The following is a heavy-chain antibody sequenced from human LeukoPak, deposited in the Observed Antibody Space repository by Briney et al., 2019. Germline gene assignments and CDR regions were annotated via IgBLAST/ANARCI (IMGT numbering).Heavy chain of an antibody. CDR3: ARAYCSSASCAKLGYFDY. CDR1: GGSISSSTYY. Sequence: SETLSLTCTVSGGSISSSTYYWGWIRQPPGKGLEWIGTIYYSGSTYYNASLKSRVTISVDTSRNQFSMKLSSVTAADTAVYYCARAYCSSASCAKLGYFDYWGQGTLVTVSS. D-gene: IGHD2-2*01. CDR2: IYYSGST. J-gene: IGHJ4*02. V-gene: IGHV4-39*01.